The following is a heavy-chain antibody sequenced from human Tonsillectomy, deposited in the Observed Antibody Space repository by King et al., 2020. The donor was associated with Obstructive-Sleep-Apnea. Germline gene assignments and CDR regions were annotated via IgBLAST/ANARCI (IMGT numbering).Heavy chain of an antibody. CDR3: ARDRGIVPAAWIDY. Sequence: QLQESGPGLVKPSQTLSLTCTVSGGSISSGGYYWSWIRQHPGKGLEWIGYIYYSGSTYYNPSLKSRVTISVDTSKNQFSLKLSSVTAADTAVYYCARDRGIVPAAWIDYWGQGTLVTVSS. J-gene: IGHJ4*02. D-gene: IGHD2-2*01. CDR1: GGSISSGGYY. V-gene: IGHV4-31*03. CDR2: IYYSGST.